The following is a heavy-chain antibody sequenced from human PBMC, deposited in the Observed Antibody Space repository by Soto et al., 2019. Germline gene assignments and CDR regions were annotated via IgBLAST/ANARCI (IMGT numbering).Heavy chain of an antibody. V-gene: IGHV3-23*01. CDR2: ISGSGGST. Sequence: EVQLLESGGGLVQPGGSLRLSCAASGFTFSSYAMSWVRQAPGKWLEWVSAISGSGGSTYYADSVKGRFTISRDNSKNTLYLQMNSLRAEDTAVYYCAKGELLWFGESNDAFDIWGQGTMVTVS. CDR3: AKGELLWFGESNDAFDI. J-gene: IGHJ3*02. D-gene: IGHD3-10*01. CDR1: GFTFSSYA.